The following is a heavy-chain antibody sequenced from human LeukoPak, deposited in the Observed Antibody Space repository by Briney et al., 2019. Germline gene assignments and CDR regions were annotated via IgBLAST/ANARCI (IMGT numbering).Heavy chain of an antibody. Sequence: GGSLRLSCAASGFTFSNYGMSWVRQAPGKGLEFVSALSGSGGNTYYADSVKGRFTISRDNSKNTLCLQMNSLRAEDTAVYYCAKDRGSREPFDYWGQGTLVTVSS. J-gene: IGHJ4*02. CDR3: AKDRGSREPFDY. CDR2: LSGSGGNT. D-gene: IGHD5-24*01. V-gene: IGHV3-23*01. CDR1: GFTFSNYG.